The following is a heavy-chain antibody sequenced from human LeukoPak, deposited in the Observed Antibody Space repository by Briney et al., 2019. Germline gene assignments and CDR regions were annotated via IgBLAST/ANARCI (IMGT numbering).Heavy chain of an antibody. Sequence: GRSLRLSCAASGFTFDDYAMHWVRQAPGKGLEWVSGISWNSGSIGYADSVKGRFTISRDNAKNSLYLQMNSLRAEDTALYYCAKGGVIVATIPPDYWGQGTLVTVSS. CDR3: AKGGVIVATIPPDY. CDR1: GFTFDDYA. D-gene: IGHD5-12*01. J-gene: IGHJ4*02. V-gene: IGHV3-9*01. CDR2: ISWNSGSI.